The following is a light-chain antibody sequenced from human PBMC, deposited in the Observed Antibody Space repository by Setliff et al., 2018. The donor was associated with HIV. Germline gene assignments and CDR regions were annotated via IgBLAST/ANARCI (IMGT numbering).Light chain of an antibody. CDR3: LLYYGATQV. Sequence: QAVVTQEPSLTVSPGGTVTLTCASTTGAVTSDHHPNWFRQKPGQAPRSLIYSTNNKHSWTPARFSGSLSGGKAALTLSGVRPEDEAEYYCLLYYGATQVFGTGTKVTVL. V-gene: IGLV7-43*01. CDR1: TGAVTSDHH. J-gene: IGLJ1*01. CDR2: STN.